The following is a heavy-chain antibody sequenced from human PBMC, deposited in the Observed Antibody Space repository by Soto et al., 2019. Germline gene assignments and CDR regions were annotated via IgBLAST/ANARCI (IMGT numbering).Heavy chain of an antibody. Sequence: EVQLVESGGGLIQPGGSLRLSCAASGFTVSSNYMSWVRQAPGKGLEWVSVIYSGGSTYYADSVKGRFTISRDNSKNTLYLQMNSRRAEDTAVYYCARFVSGYHQGFDYWGQGTLVTVSS. CDR2: IYSGGST. D-gene: IGHD3-3*01. CDR3: ARFVSGYHQGFDY. V-gene: IGHV3-53*01. J-gene: IGHJ4*02. CDR1: GFTVSSNY.